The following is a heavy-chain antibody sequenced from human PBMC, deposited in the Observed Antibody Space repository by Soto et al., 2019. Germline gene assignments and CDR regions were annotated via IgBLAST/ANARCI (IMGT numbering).Heavy chain of an antibody. CDR1: GGTFSSYT. V-gene: IGHV1-69*02. Sequence: QVQLVQSGAEVKKPGSSVKVSCKASGGTFSSYTISWVRQAPGQGLEWMGRIIPIPGIANYAQKFQGSVTNTADKSTSTAHMELSSPSSEDTAVYYCGRSDNKGGPAISDGYWGQGTLVNVSS. J-gene: IGHJ4*02. D-gene: IGHD3-3*01. CDR3: GRSDNKGGPAISDGY. CDR2: IIPIPGIA.